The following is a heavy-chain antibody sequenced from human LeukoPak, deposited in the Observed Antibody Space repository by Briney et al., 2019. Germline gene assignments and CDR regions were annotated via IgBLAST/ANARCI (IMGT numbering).Heavy chain of an antibody. J-gene: IGHJ3*02. Sequence: PGGSLRLSCAASGFTFSSYWMSWVRQAPGKGLEWVANIKQDGSEKYYVDSVKGRFTISRDNAKNSLYLQMNSLRAEDTAVYYCARAGILWNLDASDIWGQGTMVTVSS. V-gene: IGHV3-7*01. D-gene: IGHD3-10*01. CDR3: ARAGILWNLDASDI. CDR1: GFTFSSYW. CDR2: IKQDGSEK.